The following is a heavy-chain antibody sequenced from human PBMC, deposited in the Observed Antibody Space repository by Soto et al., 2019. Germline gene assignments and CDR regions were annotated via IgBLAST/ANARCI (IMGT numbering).Heavy chain of an antibody. CDR3: ARESEDLTSNFDY. J-gene: IGHJ4*02. CDR1: GLTFSSYE. Sequence: GGSLRLSCAASGLTFSSYEMNWVRQAPGKGLEWVSYISSSGSTIYYGDSMKGRFTISRDNAKNSLYLEMNSLRAEDTAVYYCARESEDLTSNFDYWGQGTLVTVSS. V-gene: IGHV3-48*03. CDR2: ISSSGSTI.